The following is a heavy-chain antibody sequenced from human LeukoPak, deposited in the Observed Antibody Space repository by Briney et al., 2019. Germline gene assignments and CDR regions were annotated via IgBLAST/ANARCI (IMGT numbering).Heavy chain of an antibody. CDR2: IYSGGST. J-gene: IGHJ5*02. V-gene: IGHV3-53*01. CDR1: GFIFSSSY. Sequence: PGGSLRLSCEASGFIFSSSYMSWVRQAPGKGLEWVSVIYSGGSTYYTDSVTGRFTISRDNAKNTLYLQMNSLRAEDTAVYYCARVQGYCSGGSCYGVNWFDPWGQGTLVTVSS. CDR3: ARVQGYCSGGSCYGVNWFDP. D-gene: IGHD2-15*01.